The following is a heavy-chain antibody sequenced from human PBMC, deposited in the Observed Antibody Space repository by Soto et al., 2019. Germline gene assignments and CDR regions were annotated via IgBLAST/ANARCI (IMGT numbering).Heavy chain of an antibody. Sequence: SETLSLTCTVSGGSISSYYWSWIRQPPGKGLEWIGYIYYSGSTNYNPSLKSRVTISVDTSKNQFSLKLSSVTAADTAVYYCARTSYYDFWSGYPGFDYWGQGTLVTVSS. CDR1: GGSISSYY. CDR2: IYYSGST. V-gene: IGHV4-59*01. J-gene: IGHJ4*02. CDR3: ARTSYYDFWSGYPGFDY. D-gene: IGHD3-3*01.